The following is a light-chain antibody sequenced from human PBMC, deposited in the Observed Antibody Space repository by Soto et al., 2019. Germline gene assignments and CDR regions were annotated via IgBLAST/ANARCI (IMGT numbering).Light chain of an antibody. Sequence: DIQMTQSPSSLSASVGDRVTITCRASRTISSWLAWYQQRPGKAPTLLIYKASTLESGVPSRFSGSGYGTEFTLTISSLHPDDFATYYCQQSYSTPVAFGQGTKVEIK. V-gene: IGKV1-5*03. CDR2: KAS. J-gene: IGKJ1*01. CDR1: RTISSW. CDR3: QQSYSTPVA.